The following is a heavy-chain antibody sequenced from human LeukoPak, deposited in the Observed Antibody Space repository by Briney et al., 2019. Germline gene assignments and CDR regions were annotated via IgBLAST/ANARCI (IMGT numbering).Heavy chain of an antibody. CDR3: ARETGYCSSSSCYNYFDY. D-gene: IGHD2-2*02. J-gene: IGHJ4*02. Sequence: PSETLSLTCAVYGGSFSSYYWGWIRQPPGKGLEWIGSIYYSGSTYYNPSLKSRVTISADTSKNQFSLKLSSVTAADTAVYYCARETGYCSSSSCYNYFDYWGQGTLVTVSS. CDR1: GGSFSSYY. V-gene: IGHV4-39*02. CDR2: IYYSGST.